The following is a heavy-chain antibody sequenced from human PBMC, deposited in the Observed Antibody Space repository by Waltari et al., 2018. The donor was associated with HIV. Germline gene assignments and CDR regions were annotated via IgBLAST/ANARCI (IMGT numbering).Heavy chain of an antibody. CDR2: ISFDGKKE. Sequence: QVQLAESGGGVVQPGRSLKLSCAASGFALGGFDMHWVRQAPGKGLEVGALISFDGKKEYYSDSVKGRFTISRDNSGSRLFLQMNNLRPEDTGVYFCAKDLSYGTDWPYFDKRGQGTLVTVSS. CDR3: AKDLSYGTDWPYFDK. CDR1: GFALGGFD. D-gene: IGHD2-8*02. J-gene: IGHJ4*02. V-gene: IGHV3-30*18.